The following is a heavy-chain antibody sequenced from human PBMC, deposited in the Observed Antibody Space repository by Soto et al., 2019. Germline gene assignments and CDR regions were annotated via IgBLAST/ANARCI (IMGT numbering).Heavy chain of an antibody. V-gene: IGHV3-23*01. CDR1: GFTFRNYA. J-gene: IGHJ4*02. D-gene: IGHD3-22*01. CDR2: IGSSGGST. CDR3: ARDFSMVVVAPGY. Sequence: GGSLRLSCAASGFTFRNYAMSWVRQAPGKGLEWVSAIGSSGGSTYYAASVKGRFTISRDNSKNTLYLQMNSLRVEDTAVYHCARDFSMVVVAPGYWGQGTLVTVSS.